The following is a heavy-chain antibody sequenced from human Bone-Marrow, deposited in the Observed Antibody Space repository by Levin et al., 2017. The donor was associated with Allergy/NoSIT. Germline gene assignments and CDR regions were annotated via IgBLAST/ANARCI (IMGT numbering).Heavy chain of an antibody. CDR1: GYTFTGYY. CDR2: INPNSGGT. V-gene: IGHV1-2*06. J-gene: IGHJ3*02. D-gene: IGHD3-22*01. Sequence: ASVKVSCKASGYTFTGYYMHWVRQAPGQGLEWMGRINPNSGGTNYAQKFQGRVTMTRDTSISTAYMELSRLRSDDTAVYYCVLNYYDSSGYYAHFDIWGQGTMVTVSS. CDR3: VLNYYDSSGYYAHFDI.